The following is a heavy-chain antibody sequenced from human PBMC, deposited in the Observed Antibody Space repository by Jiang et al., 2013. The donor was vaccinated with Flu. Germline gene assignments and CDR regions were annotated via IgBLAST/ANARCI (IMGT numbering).Heavy chain of an antibody. CDR3: ARDYYDYGHDAFDI. J-gene: IGHJ3*02. CDR1: GYSIRDAYY. Sequence: CDVSGYSIRDAYYWGWLRQPPREGAWSGLGPSIIVAECTTTRPSKTRVTMSADMWKNQFSLKLDSVTAADTAVYYCARDYYDYGHDAFDIWGQGTMVTVSS. V-gene: IGHV4-38-2*02. D-gene: IGHD3-16*01. CDR2: SIIVAE.